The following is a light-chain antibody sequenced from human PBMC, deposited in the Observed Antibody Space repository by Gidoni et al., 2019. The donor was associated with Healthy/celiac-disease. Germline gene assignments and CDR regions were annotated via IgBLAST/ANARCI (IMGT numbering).Light chain of an antibody. Sequence: EIVMTQSPATLSVSPGERATLSCRASQSVSSNSAWYQQKPGQAPRLLIHGAATRATGIPARISGSGSWTEFTLTISSLQSEDFAVYYCQQYNNWPPLFTFGPGTKVDIK. CDR2: GAA. J-gene: IGKJ3*01. CDR1: QSVSSN. CDR3: QQYNNWPPLFT. V-gene: IGKV3-15*01.